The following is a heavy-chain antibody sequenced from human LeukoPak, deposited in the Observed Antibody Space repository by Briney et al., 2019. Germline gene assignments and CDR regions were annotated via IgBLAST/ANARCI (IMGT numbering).Heavy chain of an antibody. J-gene: IGHJ5*02. Sequence: PSETLSLTCTVSGGSISSYYWSWIRQPPGKGLEWIGEINHSGSTNYNPSLKSRVTISVDTSKNQFSLKLSSVTAADTAVYYCARAGIVHNWFDPWGQGTLVTVSS. CDR3: ARAGIVHNWFDP. V-gene: IGHV4-34*01. CDR2: INHSGST. CDR1: GGSISSYY. D-gene: IGHD2-21*01.